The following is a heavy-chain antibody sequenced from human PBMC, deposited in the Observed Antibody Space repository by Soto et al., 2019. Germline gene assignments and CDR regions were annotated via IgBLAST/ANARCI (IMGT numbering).Heavy chain of an antibody. CDR3: ARGKQLVNYGMDV. D-gene: IGHD6-6*01. V-gene: IGHV4-31*03. CDR2: IYYSGST. CDR1: DVSISSGVYY. Sequence: LSHTCRVADVSISSGVYYWRRIRPHPGKGLEWIGYIYYSGSTYYNPSLKSRVTISVDTSKNQFSLKLSSVTAADTAVYYCARGKQLVNYGMDVWGQGTTVSVSS. J-gene: IGHJ6*02.